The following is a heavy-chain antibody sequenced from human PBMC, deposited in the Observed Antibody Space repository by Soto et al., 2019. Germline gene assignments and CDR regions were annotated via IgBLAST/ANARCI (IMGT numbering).Heavy chain of an antibody. CDR3: ARNSQWLALYYYYGMDV. D-gene: IGHD6-19*01. CDR1: GGTFNSYA. V-gene: IGHV1-69*13. CDR2: IIPISGTA. Sequence: ASVKVSCKPSGGTFNSYAIHWVRQAPGQGLEWMGAIIPISGTANSAQKFQGRVTITADESTSTAYMELSSLRSEDTAVYYCARNSQWLALYYYYGMDVWGQGTTVTVYS. J-gene: IGHJ6*02.